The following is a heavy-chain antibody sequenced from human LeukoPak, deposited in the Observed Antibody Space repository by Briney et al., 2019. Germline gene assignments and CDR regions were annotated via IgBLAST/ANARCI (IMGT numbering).Heavy chain of an antibody. CDR3: AREGVATIGAGGYYYYGMDV. D-gene: IGHD5-12*01. CDR1: GYTFTGYY. CDR2: INPNSGGT. V-gene: IGHV1-2*02. J-gene: IGHJ6*02. Sequence: GASVKVSCKASGYTFTGYYMHWVRHAPGQGLEWMGWINPNSGGTNYAQKFQGRGTMTRDTSISTAYMELSRLRSDDTAVYYCAREGVATIGAGGYYYYGMDVWGQGTTVTVSS.